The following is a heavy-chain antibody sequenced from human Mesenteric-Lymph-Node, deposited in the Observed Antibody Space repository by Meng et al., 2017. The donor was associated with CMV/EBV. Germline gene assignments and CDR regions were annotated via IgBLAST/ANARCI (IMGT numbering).Heavy chain of an antibody. CDR2: IYPMLGIT. D-gene: IGHD1-1*01. CDR1: GGPSSHYS. CDR3: ARVEDSDDHYLDS. V-gene: IGHV1-69*02. J-gene: IGHJ4*02. Sequence: KASGGPSSHYSINWVRQAPGQGLEWMGKIYPMLGITNSAQKFQGRVTITADRSTSTGYMELSSLRSDDTAVYYCARVEDSDDHYLDSWGQGTLVTVSS.